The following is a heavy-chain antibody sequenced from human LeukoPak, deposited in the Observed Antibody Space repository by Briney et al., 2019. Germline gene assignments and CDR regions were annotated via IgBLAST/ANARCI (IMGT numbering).Heavy chain of an antibody. CDR2: INHSGST. V-gene: IGHV4-34*01. CDR3: ARAGVGYYGSGSYCKGRYYFDY. J-gene: IGHJ4*02. D-gene: IGHD3-10*01. Sequence: SETLSLTCAVYGGSFSGYYWSWIRQPPGKGLEWIGEINHSGSTNYNPSLKSRVTISVDTSKNQFSLKLSSVTAADTAVYYCARAGVGYYGSGSYCKGRYYFDYWGQGTLVTVSS. CDR1: GGSFSGYY.